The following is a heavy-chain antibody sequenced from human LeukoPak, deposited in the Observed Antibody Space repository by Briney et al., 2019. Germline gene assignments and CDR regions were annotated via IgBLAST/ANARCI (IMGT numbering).Heavy chain of an antibody. CDR2: IYSGGST. J-gene: IGHJ4*02. CDR1: GFTVSSNY. Sequence: GGSLRLSCAASGFTVSSNYMSWVRQAPGKGLKWVSVIYSGGSTYYADSVKGRFTISRDNSKNTLYLQMNSLRAEDTAVYYCARGIAVALGFDYWGQGTLVTVSS. CDR3: ARGIAVALGFDY. D-gene: IGHD6-19*01. V-gene: IGHV3-53*01.